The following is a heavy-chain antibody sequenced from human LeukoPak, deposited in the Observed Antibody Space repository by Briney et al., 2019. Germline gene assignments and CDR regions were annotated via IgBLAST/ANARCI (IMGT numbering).Heavy chain of an antibody. V-gene: IGHV3-74*01. D-gene: IGHD3-10*01. Sequence: GGSLRLSCAASGFTFSSYWMHWVRQAPGMGLVWVSRINTDGSSTTYADSVKGRFTISRDSAKNTLYLQMNSLRGEDTAVYYCARTVPGYFFDSWGQGTLVTVSS. J-gene: IGHJ4*02. CDR3: ARTVPGYFFDS. CDR1: GFTFSSYW. CDR2: INTDGSST.